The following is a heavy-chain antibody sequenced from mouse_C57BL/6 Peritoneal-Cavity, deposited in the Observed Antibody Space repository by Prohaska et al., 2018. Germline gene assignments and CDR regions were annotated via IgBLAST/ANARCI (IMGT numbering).Heavy chain of an antibody. V-gene: IGHV1-64*01. Sequence: QVQLQQPGAELVKPGASVKLSCKASGYTFTSYWMHWVKQRPGQGLEWIGMIHPNSGSTNYNEKFKSKATLTVDKSSSTAYMQLISLTSEDSAVYYCAREAGTADAMDYWGQGTSVTVSS. CDR3: AREAGTADAMDY. CDR2: IHPNSGST. J-gene: IGHJ4*01. D-gene: IGHD4-1*01. CDR1: GYTFTSYW.